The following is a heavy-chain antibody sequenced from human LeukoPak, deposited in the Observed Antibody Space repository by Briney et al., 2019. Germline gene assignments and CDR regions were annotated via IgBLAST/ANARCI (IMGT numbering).Heavy chain of an antibody. Sequence: SETLSLTCAVYGGSFCGYYWSWIPQPPGKGLEWIGELNHSGSTNYNPSLKSRGTISVDTSKNQFSLKLSSVTAADTAVYYCARALKTYCSSTSCYDNWFDPWGQGTLVIVSS. CDR2: LNHSGST. CDR3: ARALKTYCSSTSCYDNWFDP. V-gene: IGHV4-34*01. J-gene: IGHJ5*02. CDR1: GGSFCGYY. D-gene: IGHD2-2*01.